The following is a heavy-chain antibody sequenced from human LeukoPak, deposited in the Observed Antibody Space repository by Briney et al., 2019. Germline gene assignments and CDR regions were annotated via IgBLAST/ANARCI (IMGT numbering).Heavy chain of an antibody. Sequence: TPQTLSLTCTVSGGSISSGSYYWSWIRQPAGKGLEWIGRIYTSGSTNYNPSLKSRVTISVDTSKNQFSLKLSSVTAADTAVYYCARGYDFWGQGTLVTVSS. CDR3: ARGYDF. V-gene: IGHV4-61*02. J-gene: IGHJ4*02. CDR2: IYTSGST. CDR1: GGSISSGSYY. D-gene: IGHD3-3*01.